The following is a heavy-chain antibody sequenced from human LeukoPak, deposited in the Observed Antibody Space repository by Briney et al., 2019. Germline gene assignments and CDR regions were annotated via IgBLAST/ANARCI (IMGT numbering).Heavy chain of an antibody. Sequence: PGGSLRLSCAASGFTFSSYSMNWVRQAPGKGLEWVSYISSSSRTIYYADSVKGRFTISRDNAKNSLYLQMNSLRAEDTAVYYCASWVTTVTTGDVFDIWGQGTMVTVSS. V-gene: IGHV3-48*01. CDR2: ISSSSRTI. J-gene: IGHJ3*02. CDR1: GFTFSSYS. D-gene: IGHD4-17*01. CDR3: ASWVTTVTTGDVFDI.